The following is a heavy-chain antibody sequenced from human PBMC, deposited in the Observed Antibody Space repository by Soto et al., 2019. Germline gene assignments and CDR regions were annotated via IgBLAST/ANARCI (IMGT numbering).Heavy chain of an antibody. Sequence: SGTLTLTCTVSGGSINSSSYSWGWIRQRPGKGLEWIGSIYYRGSTYYNPSINSRATISVDTSKNQFSLKLSSVTAADTAVSYCASIIVVVTSVDYGGQETRVTVPQ. J-gene: IGHJ4*02. CDR1: GGSINSSSYS. V-gene: IGHV4-39*01. D-gene: IGHD2-21*02. CDR2: IYYRGST. CDR3: ASIIVVVTSVDY.